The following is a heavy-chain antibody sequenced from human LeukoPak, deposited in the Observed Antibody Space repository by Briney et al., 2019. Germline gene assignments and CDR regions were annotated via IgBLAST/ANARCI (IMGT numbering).Heavy chain of an antibody. CDR1: GFTFSSYA. Sequence: GGSLRLSCAASGFTFSSYAMHWVRQAPGKGLEWVSSISSSSSYIYYADSVKGRFTISRDNAKNSLYLQMNSLRAEDTAVYYCARDQRYATTYDFWSGYPDYYYYYGMDVWGQGTTVTVSS. CDR3: ARDQRYATTYDFWSGYPDYYYYYGMDV. D-gene: IGHD3-3*01. J-gene: IGHJ6*02. V-gene: IGHV3-21*01. CDR2: ISSSSSYI.